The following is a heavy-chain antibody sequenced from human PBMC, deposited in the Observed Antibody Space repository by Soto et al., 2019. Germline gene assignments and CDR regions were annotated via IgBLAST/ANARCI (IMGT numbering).Heavy chain of an antibody. D-gene: IGHD3-10*01. J-gene: IGHJ4*02. V-gene: IGHV1-46*03. CDR3: SRVDPGETSPFDH. CDR1: GYTFTSNY. CDR2: VNPIDGYT. Sequence: ASVKVSCKASGYTFTSNYIHWVRQAPGQGPEWMGIVNPIDGYTDYAQSFQGRVTFTRDTSTSTVYMELSGLRSDDTAVYYCSRVDPGETSPFDHWGQGTLVTVSS.